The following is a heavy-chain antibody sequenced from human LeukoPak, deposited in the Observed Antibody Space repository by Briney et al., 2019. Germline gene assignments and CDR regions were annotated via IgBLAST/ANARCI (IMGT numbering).Heavy chain of an antibody. D-gene: IGHD6-19*01. CDR3: AKDGRRLGWNFDY. Sequence: PGRSLRLSCAASGFTFSGFGMHWVRQAPGKGLEWVAVISYDGSYESYADSVKGRFTISRDNSKNTLYLQMNSLRVEDTAVYYCAKDGRRLGWNFDYWGQGTLVTVSS. V-gene: IGHV3-30*18. CDR2: ISYDGSYE. J-gene: IGHJ4*02. CDR1: GFTFSGFG.